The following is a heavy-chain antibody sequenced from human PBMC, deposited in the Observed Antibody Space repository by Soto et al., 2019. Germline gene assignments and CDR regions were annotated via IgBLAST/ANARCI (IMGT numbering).Heavy chain of an antibody. V-gene: IGHV4-31*03. D-gene: IGHD3-3*01. Sequence: QVQLQESGPGPVKPSQTLSLTCTVSGGSISSGGYYWSWIRQHPGKGLEWIGYIYYSGSTYYNPSLKSRVTISVDTSKNQFSLKLSSVTAADTAVYYCARALRFLEWLSGGMDVWGQGTTVTVSS. CDR1: GGSISSGGYY. CDR3: ARALRFLEWLSGGMDV. CDR2: IYYSGST. J-gene: IGHJ6*02.